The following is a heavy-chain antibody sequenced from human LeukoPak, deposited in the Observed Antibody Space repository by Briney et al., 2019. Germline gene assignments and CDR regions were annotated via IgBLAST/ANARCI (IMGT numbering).Heavy chain of an antibody. V-gene: IGHV3-74*01. D-gene: IGHD3-3*01. Sequence: GGSLRLSCEVSGFTFNTHWMYWVRQAPGKGLVWVSRIDSDVSSTTYADSVKGRFTISRDNAKNTLYLQMNSLRAEDTAVYYCARETHYDFWSGYYHYYYYMDVWGKGTMVTVSS. CDR2: IDSDVSST. J-gene: IGHJ6*03. CDR3: ARETHYDFWSGYYHYYYYMDV. CDR1: GFTFNTHW.